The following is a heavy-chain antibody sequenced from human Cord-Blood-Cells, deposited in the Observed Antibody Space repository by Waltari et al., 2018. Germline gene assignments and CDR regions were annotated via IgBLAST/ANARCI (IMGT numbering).Heavy chain of an antibody. CDR2: IITSFGTA. Sequence: QVQLVQSGAEVKKPGSSVKVSCKASGGTFSSYAISWVRQAPGQGLEWMGGIITSFGTANYAQKFQGRVTITADESTSTAYMELSSLRSEDTAVYYCARVYYYDSSGYYGAEYFQHWGQGTLVTVSS. CDR3: ARVYYYDSSGYYGAEYFQH. CDR1: GGTFSSYA. D-gene: IGHD3-22*01. J-gene: IGHJ1*01. V-gene: IGHV1-69*01.